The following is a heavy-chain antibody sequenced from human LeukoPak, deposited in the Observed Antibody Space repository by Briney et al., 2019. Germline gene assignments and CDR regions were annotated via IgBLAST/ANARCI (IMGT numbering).Heavy chain of an antibody. CDR1: GFTFTSYA. CDR3: AKDSFIPYYYDSGGYIDY. Sequence: GGSLRLSCAASGFTFTSYAMNWVRRAPGKGLEWVSGISGSGGSTQYADSVKGRFAISRDNSKNTPFLQMNSLRAEDTALYYCAKDSFIPYYYDSGGYIDYWGQGTLVTVSS. J-gene: IGHJ4*02. V-gene: IGHV3-23*01. D-gene: IGHD3-22*01. CDR2: ISGSGGST.